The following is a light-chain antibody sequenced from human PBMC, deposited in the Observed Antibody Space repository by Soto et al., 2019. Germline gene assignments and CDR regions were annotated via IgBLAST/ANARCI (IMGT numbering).Light chain of an antibody. J-gene: IGLJ2*01. CDR3: SSYTSSSTVV. CDR2: DVS. CDR1: SHDVGGYNY. V-gene: IGLV2-14*01. Sequence: QSVLTQPASVSGSPGQSIAISCTGTSHDVGGYNYGSWYQQHPGKAPKLMIYDVSARPSGVSNRFSGSKSDDTASLTISGLQAEDEADYYCSSYTSSSTVVFGGGTKLTVL.